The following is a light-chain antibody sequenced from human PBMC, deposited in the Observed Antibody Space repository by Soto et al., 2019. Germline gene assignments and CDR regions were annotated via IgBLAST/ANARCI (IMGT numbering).Light chain of an antibody. J-gene: IGKJ1*01. CDR1: QSVSNNY. Sequence: EIMLTQSPCRLSLSRGGRATVSCRSSQSVSNNYLAWYQQKPGQAPRLLIYGASNRATGIPDRFSGSGSGTDFTLTISMLEPEDFAVYYCQQYGSSGTFGQGTKVDI. CDR2: GAS. V-gene: IGKV3-20*01. CDR3: QQYGSSGT.